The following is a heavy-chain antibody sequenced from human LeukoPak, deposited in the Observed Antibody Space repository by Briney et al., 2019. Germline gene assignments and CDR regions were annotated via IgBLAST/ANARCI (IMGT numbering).Heavy chain of an antibody. Sequence: PGGSLRLSCAASGFTFSSYAMHWVRQAPGKGLEWVAVISYDGSNKYYADSVKGRFTISRDNSKNTLYLQMNSLRSEDTAVYYCARNIYYASWGATFDIWGQGTMVTVSS. CDR2: ISYDGSNK. CDR3: ARNIYYASWGATFDI. D-gene: IGHD1-26*01. J-gene: IGHJ3*02. CDR1: GFTFSSYA. V-gene: IGHV3-30-3*01.